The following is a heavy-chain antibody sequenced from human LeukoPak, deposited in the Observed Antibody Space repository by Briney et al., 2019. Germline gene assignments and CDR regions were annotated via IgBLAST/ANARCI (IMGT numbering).Heavy chain of an antibody. J-gene: IGHJ3*02. Sequence: GASVKVSCKASGYTFTSYYMHWVRQAPGQGLEWMGIINPSGGSTNYAQKFQGRVTMTRDTSTSTVYMELSSLRSEDTAVYYCTYGLRDAFDIWGQGTMVTVSS. V-gene: IGHV1-46*01. D-gene: IGHD4-17*01. CDR1: GYTFTSYY. CDR3: TYGLRDAFDI. CDR2: INPSGGST.